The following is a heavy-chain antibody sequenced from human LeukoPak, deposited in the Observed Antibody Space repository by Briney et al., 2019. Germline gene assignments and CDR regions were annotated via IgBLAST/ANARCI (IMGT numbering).Heavy chain of an antibody. Sequence: EPLSLPFTVLGGSINRYSWGWIRQPPGKGLNWIGYIYLSGITNFHPTLKSRVTISVDTSTNQFSLKLTTVTAGDTAIYSCARRRTILGAKGSFDIWSQGTMVTVSS. D-gene: IGHD1-14*01. CDR1: GGSINRYS. CDR2: IYLSGIT. J-gene: IGHJ3*02. CDR3: ARRRTILGAKGSFDI. V-gene: IGHV4-59*08.